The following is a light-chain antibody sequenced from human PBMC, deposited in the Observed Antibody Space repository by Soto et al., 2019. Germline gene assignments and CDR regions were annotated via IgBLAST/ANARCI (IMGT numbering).Light chain of an antibody. Sequence: EIVLTQSPGTLSLSPGERATLSCRASQSVSSSYLAWYRQKPGQAPRLLIYGPSSRATGIPDRVSGSGSGTDVTLTISRLEHEDFAVYYCQQYGSSPCTFGQGTKLQIK. CDR1: QSVSSSY. J-gene: IGKJ2*02. V-gene: IGKV3-20*01. CDR2: GPS. CDR3: QQYGSSPCT.